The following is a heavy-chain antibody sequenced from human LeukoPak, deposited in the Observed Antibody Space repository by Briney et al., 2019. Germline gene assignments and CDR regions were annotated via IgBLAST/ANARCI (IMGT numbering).Heavy chain of an antibody. Sequence: GGSLRLSCAVSGFTFSSYEMNWVRQAPGKGLEWVSYITRDASTIYYADSVKGRFTISRDNAKNSLYLRMNNLRAEDTAVYYCARGHSSGYYNWFDPWGQGTLVTVSS. CDR2: ITRDASTI. J-gene: IGHJ5*02. CDR1: GFTFSSYE. D-gene: IGHD3-22*01. V-gene: IGHV3-48*03. CDR3: ARGHSSGYYNWFDP.